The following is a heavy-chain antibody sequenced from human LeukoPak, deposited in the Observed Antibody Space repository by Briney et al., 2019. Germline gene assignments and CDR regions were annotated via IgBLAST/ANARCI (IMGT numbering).Heavy chain of an antibody. CDR1: GYTFTDYN. J-gene: IGHJ4*02. Sequence: GASVKVSCKVSGYTFTDYNMHWVRQAPGQGLEWMGQVYPNTGGTNYAQNFQGRVTLTRDTSISTVYMGLNRLNSDDTAIYYCGRGNGYGLDYWGQGTLVTVSS. CDR2: VYPNTGGT. D-gene: IGHD5-18*01. V-gene: IGHV1-2*06. CDR3: GRGNGYGLDY.